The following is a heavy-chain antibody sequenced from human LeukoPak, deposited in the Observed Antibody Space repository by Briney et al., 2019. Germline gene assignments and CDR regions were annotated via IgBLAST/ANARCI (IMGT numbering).Heavy chain of an antibody. Sequence: GGSLRLSCAASGFTFSSYAMSWVRQAPGKGLEWVSAISGSGGSTYYADSVKGRFTISRDNSKNTLYLQMNSLRAEDTAVYYCAKSALPPYDSSGYYYVVFDYWGQGTLVTVSS. D-gene: IGHD3-22*01. CDR1: GFTFSSYA. V-gene: IGHV3-23*01. CDR2: ISGSGGST. CDR3: AKSALPPYDSSGYYYVVFDY. J-gene: IGHJ4*02.